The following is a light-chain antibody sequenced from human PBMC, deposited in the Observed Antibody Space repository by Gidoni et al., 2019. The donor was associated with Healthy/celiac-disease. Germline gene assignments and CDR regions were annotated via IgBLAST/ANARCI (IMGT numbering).Light chain of an antibody. CDR1: SSDVGGYNY. Sequence: QSALPQPASVSGSPGPSITISCTGTSSDVGGYNYVSWYQQHPGKAPKLMSYEVSNRPSGVSNRFSGSKSGNTAALTISGLQAEDEADYYCSSYTSSSTYVVFGGGTKLTVL. V-gene: IGLV2-14*01. J-gene: IGLJ2*01. CDR2: EVS. CDR3: SSYTSSSTYVV.